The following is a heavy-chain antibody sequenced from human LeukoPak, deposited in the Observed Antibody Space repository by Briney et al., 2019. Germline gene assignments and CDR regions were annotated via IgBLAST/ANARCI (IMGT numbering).Heavy chain of an antibody. D-gene: IGHD1-26*01. CDR3: ARHAIYSGGYSYWFDP. CDR2: IYYSGYT. V-gene: IGHV4-59*08. CDR1: GGSISSYY. Sequence: SETLSLTCTVSGGSISSYYWSWIRQPPGKGLEWIAYIYYSGYTNYNPSLKSRASISVDTSKNLCSLRLSSVTAADPAVYYCARHAIYSGGYSYWFDPWGLGTLVTVSS. J-gene: IGHJ5*02.